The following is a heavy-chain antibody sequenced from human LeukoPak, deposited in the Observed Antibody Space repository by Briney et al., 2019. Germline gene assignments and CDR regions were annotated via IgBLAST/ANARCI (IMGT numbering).Heavy chain of an antibody. D-gene: IGHD3-10*01. V-gene: IGHV4-38-2*01. J-gene: IGHJ4*02. CDR3: ARRDYGSGSYYPSDDY. CDR1: GYSISSGYY. Sequence: SETLSLTCAVSGYSISSGYYWGWIRQPPGKGLEWIGSIYHSGSTYYNPSLKSRVTIPVDKSKNQFALKLSPVTAADTAVYYCARRDYGSGSYYPSDDYWGQGTLGTVSS. CDR2: IYHSGST.